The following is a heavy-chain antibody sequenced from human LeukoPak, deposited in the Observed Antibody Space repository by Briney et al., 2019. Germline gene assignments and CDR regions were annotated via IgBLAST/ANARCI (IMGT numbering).Heavy chain of an antibody. J-gene: IGHJ4*02. V-gene: IGHV4-59*01. CDR3: ARGRGYSSD. CDR1: GDSISSYY. Sequence: PSETLSLTCTVSGDSISSYYWSWIRQPPGKGLEWIGYVQYTGSTNYSPSLKSRVTISVDVSKSQFSLELTSVTAADTAIYYCARGRGYSSDWGQGTLVTVSS. D-gene: IGHD5-18*01. CDR2: VQYTGST.